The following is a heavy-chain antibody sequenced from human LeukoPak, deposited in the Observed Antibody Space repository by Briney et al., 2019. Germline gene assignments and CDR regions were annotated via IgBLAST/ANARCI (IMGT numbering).Heavy chain of an antibody. CDR1: GFIFNDFW. V-gene: IGHV3-74*01. CDR2: ISSDGSTT. J-gene: IGHJ4*02. Sequence: GGSLRLSCAASGFIFNDFWMHWLRQVPGKGPVWVSRISSDGSTTYYADSVKGRFTISRDNAKNTLYLQMSSLRVDDTAVDYCGTAQYWGQGTLITVSS. CDR3: GTAQY.